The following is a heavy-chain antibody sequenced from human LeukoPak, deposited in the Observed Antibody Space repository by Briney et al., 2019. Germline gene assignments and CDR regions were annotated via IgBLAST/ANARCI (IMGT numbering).Heavy chain of an antibody. CDR1: GFTFSNYG. CDR3: AKNGDRGAYCSGGSCYPYYYYYMDV. J-gene: IGHJ6*03. Sequence: PGGSLRLSCAASGFTFSNYGMHWVRQAPGKGLEWVAVISYDGSNKYYADSVKGRFTISRDNSKNTLYLQMNSLRAEDTAIYYCAKNGDRGAYCSGGSCYPYYYYYMDVWGKGTTVTISS. D-gene: IGHD2-15*01. V-gene: IGHV3-30*18. CDR2: ISYDGSNK.